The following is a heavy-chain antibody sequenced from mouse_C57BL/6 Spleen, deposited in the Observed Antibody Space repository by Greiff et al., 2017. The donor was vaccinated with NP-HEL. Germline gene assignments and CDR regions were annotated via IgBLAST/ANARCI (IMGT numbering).Heavy chain of an antibody. V-gene: IGHV1-9*01. CDR3: ASPPYDGYYHFDY. CDR2: ILPGSGST. Sequence: VKLVESGAELMKPGASVKLSCKATGYTFTGYWIEWVKQRPGHGLEWIGEILPGSGSTNYNEKFKGKATFTADTTSNTAYMQLSSLTTEDSAIYYCASPPYDGYYHFDYWGQGTTLTVSS. D-gene: IGHD2-3*01. J-gene: IGHJ2*01. CDR1: GYTFTGYW.